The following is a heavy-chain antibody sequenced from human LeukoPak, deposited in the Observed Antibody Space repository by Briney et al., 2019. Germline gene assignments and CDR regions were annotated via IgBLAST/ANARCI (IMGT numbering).Heavy chain of an antibody. CDR2: IYYSGST. Sequence: PSETLSLTCTVSGGSISSYYWSWIRQPPGKGLEWIGYIYYSGSTNYNPSLKSRVTISVDTSKNQFSLKLSCVTAADTAVYYCAGVGYSSSWYGGGGIFDYWGQGTLVTVSS. D-gene: IGHD6-13*01. J-gene: IGHJ4*02. CDR3: AGVGYSSSWYGGGGIFDY. V-gene: IGHV4-59*01. CDR1: GGSISSYY.